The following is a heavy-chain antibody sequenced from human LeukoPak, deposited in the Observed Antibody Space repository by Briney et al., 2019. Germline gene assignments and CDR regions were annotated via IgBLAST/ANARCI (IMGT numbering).Heavy chain of an antibody. D-gene: IGHD5-24*01. CDR3: ARLDEAFDN. CDR1: GFSFSRYW. V-gene: IGHV3-7*01. Sequence: GGPLRLSCTASGFSFSRYWLSWVRQAPGKGLEWVANIKFDGNEKYYVDSVKGRFTISRDNAKNSLYLQMNSLRAEDTAIYYCARLDEAFDNWGQGTLVTVSS. CDR2: IKFDGNEK. J-gene: IGHJ4*02.